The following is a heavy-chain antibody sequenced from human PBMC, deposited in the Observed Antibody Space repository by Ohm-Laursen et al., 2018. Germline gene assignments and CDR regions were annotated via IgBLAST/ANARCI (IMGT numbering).Heavy chain of an antibody. CDR1: GGSISSYY. Sequence: TLSLTCTVSGGSISSYYWSWIRQPPGKGLEWIGYIYYSGSTNYNPSLKSRVTISVDTSKNQFSLKLSSVTAADTAVYYCARDDYYDADAFDIWGQGTMVTVSS. CDR2: IYYSGST. J-gene: IGHJ3*02. D-gene: IGHD3-22*01. V-gene: IGHV4-59*01. CDR3: ARDDYYDADAFDI.